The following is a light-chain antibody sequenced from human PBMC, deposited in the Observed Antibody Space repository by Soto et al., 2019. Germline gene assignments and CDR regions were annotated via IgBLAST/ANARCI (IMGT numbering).Light chain of an antibody. V-gene: IGKV1-39*01. CDR2: AAS. Sequence: DIQMTQSPSYLSASVGDRVTITCRASQDMTTYLNWYQQKPGKAPKLLISAASKLHSGVPSRFSGSGSGTDFTLTINYLLPEDFATYYCQQSYTSPISFGQGTRLDIK. J-gene: IGKJ5*01. CDR1: QDMTTY. CDR3: QQSYTSPIS.